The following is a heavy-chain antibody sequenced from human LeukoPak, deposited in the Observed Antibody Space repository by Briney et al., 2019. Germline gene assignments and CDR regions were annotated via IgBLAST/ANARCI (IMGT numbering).Heavy chain of an antibody. J-gene: IGHJ4*02. D-gene: IGHD6-19*01. CDR3: ARGGPGAGPYYFDY. CDR1: GGTFSSYA. CDR2: IIPIFGTA. Sequence: GASVKVSCKASGGTFSSYAISWVRQAPGQGLERMGGIIPIFGTANYAQKFQGRVTITAVESTSTAYMELSSLRSEHTAVYYCARGGPGAGPYYFDYWGQGTLVTVSS. V-gene: IGHV1-69*13.